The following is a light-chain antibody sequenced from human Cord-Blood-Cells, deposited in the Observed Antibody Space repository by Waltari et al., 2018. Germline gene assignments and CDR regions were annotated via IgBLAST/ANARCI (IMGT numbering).Light chain of an antibody. Sequence: DIVMTLSPATLSVSPGERATLSCRASQSVSSNLAWYQQKPGQAPRLLLYGASTRATGIPARFSGSGSGTEFTLTISSRQSEDFAVYYCQQYNNWPPFTFGPGTKVDIK. CDR1: QSVSSN. V-gene: IGKV3-15*01. CDR3: QQYNNWPPFT. J-gene: IGKJ3*01. CDR2: GAS.